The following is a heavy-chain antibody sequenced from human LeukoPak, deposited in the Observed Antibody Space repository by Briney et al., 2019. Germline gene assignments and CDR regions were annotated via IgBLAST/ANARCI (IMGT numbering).Heavy chain of an antibody. CDR1: GGSISSYY. CDR2: IHSSGTT. CDR3: ARGSRPLDY. V-gene: IGHV4-4*07. Sequence: PSQTLSLTCTVSGGSISSYYWSWIRQPAGKGLEWIGRIHSSGTTNYNPSLKSRVTMSIDTSKNQLSLKLTSVTAADAAVYYCARGSRPLDYWGQGTLVTVSS. J-gene: IGHJ4*02.